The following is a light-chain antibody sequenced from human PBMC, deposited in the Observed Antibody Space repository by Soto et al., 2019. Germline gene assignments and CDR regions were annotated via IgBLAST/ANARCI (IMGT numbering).Light chain of an antibody. CDR2: GAS. J-gene: IGKJ1*01. Sequence: IVLTQSPCTLSESPWEGATLSCRASQSFGVRLAWYQHKPGQAPRLLIYGASSRATGIPDRFSGSGSGTDFTLTISRREPEDFAVYYCQQYGSASTWTFGQGTKVDIK. V-gene: IGKV3-20*01. CDR3: QQYGSASTWT. CDR1: QSFGVR.